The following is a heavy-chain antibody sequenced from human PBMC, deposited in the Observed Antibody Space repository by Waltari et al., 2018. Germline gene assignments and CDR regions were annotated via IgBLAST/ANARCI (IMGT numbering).Heavy chain of an antibody. Sequence: QVQLQESGPSLLKPSETLSLICTVSGGSISGFYWSWVRQPPGKGLDWIGYIYYTGSTNFTPSLKSRVTMSVATSKNQFSLKLSSVTAADTAFYYCARGGGGDWEWFDPWGQGTLVTVSS. V-gene: IGHV4-59*01. CDR2: IYYTGST. CDR3: ARGGGGDWEWFDP. D-gene: IGHD2-21*02. CDR1: GGSISGFY. J-gene: IGHJ5*02.